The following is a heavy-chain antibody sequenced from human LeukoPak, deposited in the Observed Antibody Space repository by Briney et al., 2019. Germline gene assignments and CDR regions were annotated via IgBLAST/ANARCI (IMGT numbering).Heavy chain of an antibody. D-gene: IGHD4-17*01. CDR3: ARGDDYGDYSYFDY. CDR1: GFMFSQHT. J-gene: IGHJ4*02. V-gene: IGHV3-53*01. Sequence: GGSLRLSCAVSGFMFSQHTMSWVRQAPGKGLEWVSVIYSGGSTYYADSVKGRFAISRDNSKNTLYLQMNSLRAEDTAVYYCARGDDYGDYSYFDYWGQGTLVTVSS. CDR2: IYSGGST.